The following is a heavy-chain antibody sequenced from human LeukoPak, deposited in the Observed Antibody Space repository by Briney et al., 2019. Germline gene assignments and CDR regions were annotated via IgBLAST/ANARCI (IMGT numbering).Heavy chain of an antibody. V-gene: IGHV3-9*01. CDR1: GFTFDDYA. Sequence: GRSLRLSCAASGFTFDDYAMHWVRQAPGKGLEWVSGISWNSGSIGYADSVKGRLTISRDNAKNSLYLQMNSLRAEDTALYYCAKEDYYYMDVWGKGTTVTVSS. CDR3: AKEDYYYMDV. CDR2: ISWNSGSI. J-gene: IGHJ6*03.